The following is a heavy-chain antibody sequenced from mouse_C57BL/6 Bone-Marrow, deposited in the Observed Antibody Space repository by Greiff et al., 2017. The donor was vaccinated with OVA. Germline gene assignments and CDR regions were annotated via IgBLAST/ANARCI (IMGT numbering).Heavy chain of an antibody. V-gene: IGHV1-52*01. CDR3: ASLDSSGDTWVAY. CDR2: IDPSDSET. Sequence: QVQLKQPGAELVRPGSSVKLSCKASGYTFTSYWMHWVKQRPIQGLEWIGNIDPSDSETHYNQKFKDKATLTVDKSSSTAYMQLSSLTSEDSAVYYCASLDSSGDTWVAYWGQGTLVTVSA. CDR1: GYTFTSYW. J-gene: IGHJ3*01. D-gene: IGHD3-2*02.